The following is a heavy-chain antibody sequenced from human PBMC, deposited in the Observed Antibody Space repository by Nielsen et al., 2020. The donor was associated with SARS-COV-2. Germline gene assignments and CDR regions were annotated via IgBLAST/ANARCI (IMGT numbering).Heavy chain of an antibody. D-gene: IGHD1-26*01. CDR2: IIPIFGTA. CDR1: GGTFSSYA. J-gene: IGHJ4*02. CDR3: VRHFSRIVGATTLFDY. Sequence: SVKVSCKASGGTFSSYAISWVRQAPGQGLEWMGGIIPIFGTANYAQKFQGRVTITADESTSTAYMELSSLRSEDTAVYYCVRHFSRIVGATTLFDYWGQGTLVTVSS. V-gene: IGHV1-69*13.